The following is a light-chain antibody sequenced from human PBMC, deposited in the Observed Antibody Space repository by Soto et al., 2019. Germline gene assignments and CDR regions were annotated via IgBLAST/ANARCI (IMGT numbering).Light chain of an antibody. CDR1: QSVTSSY. J-gene: IGKJ1*01. CDR3: QQYPDWT. Sequence: EIVLTQSPGTLSLSPGERATLSCRASQSVTSSYLAWYQQKPGQAPRLLIYGASSRATGIPDGFSGSGSGTDFTLTISRLEPKDFAVYYCQQYPDWTFGQGNKVEIK. CDR2: GAS. V-gene: IGKV3-20*01.